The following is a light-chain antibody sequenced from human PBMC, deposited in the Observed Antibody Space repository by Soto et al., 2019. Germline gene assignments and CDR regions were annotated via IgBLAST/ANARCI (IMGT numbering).Light chain of an antibody. CDR2: GTS. Sequence: EIVLTQSPGTLSLSPGDRATLSCRASQSVASAYLAWYQQKPGQALRLLIYGTSSRATGIPDRFSGSGSGTDFTLAISRLEPEDFAVYYCQQYATSRWTLGQGTKVEIK. J-gene: IGKJ1*01. V-gene: IGKV3-20*01. CDR1: QSVASAY. CDR3: QQYATSRWT.